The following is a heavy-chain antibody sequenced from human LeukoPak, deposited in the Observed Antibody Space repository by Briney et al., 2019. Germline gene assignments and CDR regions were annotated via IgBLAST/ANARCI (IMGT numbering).Heavy chain of an antibody. CDR3: ARGPYTAMEYYFDY. Sequence: PSETLSLTCAVYGGSFSGYYWSWIRQHPGKGLEWIGYIYYSGSTYYNPSLKSRVTISVDTSKNQFSLKLSSVTAADTAVYYCARGPYTAMEYYFDYWGQGTLVTVSS. CDR2: IYYSGST. CDR1: GGSFSGYY. V-gene: IGHV4-31*11. D-gene: IGHD5-18*01. J-gene: IGHJ4*02.